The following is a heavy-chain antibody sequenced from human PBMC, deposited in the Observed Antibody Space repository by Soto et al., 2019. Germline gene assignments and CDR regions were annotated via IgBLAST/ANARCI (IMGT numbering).Heavy chain of an antibody. CDR1: GYTFTGYG. Sequence: QVQLVQSGAEVKKPGASVKDSCKTSGYTFTGYGINWVRQAPGHGLEWMGWISVFNGNTKYGQNIQDRVIMTTDTSTSTAYMELRSLRSADTAVYFCGRDGSGGIIDSWGQGTMLIVSS. CDR2: ISVFNGNT. CDR3: GRDGSGGIIDS. D-gene: IGHD1-26*01. J-gene: IGHJ3*01. V-gene: IGHV1-18*01.